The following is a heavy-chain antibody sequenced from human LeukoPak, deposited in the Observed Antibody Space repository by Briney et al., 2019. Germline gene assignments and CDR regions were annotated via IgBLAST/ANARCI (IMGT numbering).Heavy chain of an antibody. CDR1: GFNFTTSW. CDR3: ARLYYYDSSGPIDY. Sequence: GESLKISCKGSGFNFTTSWIGWVRQMPGKGLEWMGIIYPDDSDTRYSLSFQGQVTISADKSISTAYLQWSSLKASDTAMYYCARLYYYDSSGPIDYWGQGTLVTVSS. J-gene: IGHJ4*02. D-gene: IGHD3-22*01. V-gene: IGHV5-51*01. CDR2: IYPDDSDT.